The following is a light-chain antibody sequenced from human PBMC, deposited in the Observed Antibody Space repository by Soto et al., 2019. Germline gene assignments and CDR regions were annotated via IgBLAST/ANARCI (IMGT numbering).Light chain of an antibody. CDR1: QGISNW. CDR2: AAS. V-gene: IGKV1D-12*01. CDR3: QQGNSFPFT. Sequence: DIQMTQSPSSVSASVGDRVSITCRASQGISNWLAWYQQKPGRAPKLLIYAASRLQSGVSSRFSGSGSGTDFTLTISSLQPEDFATYYCQQGNSFPFTFGPETKVDIK. J-gene: IGKJ3*01.